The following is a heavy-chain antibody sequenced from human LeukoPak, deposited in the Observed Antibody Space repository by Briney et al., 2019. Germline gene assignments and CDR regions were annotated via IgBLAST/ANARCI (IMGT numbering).Heavy chain of an antibody. Sequence: ASVKVSCKASGGTFSSYAISWVRQAPGQGLEWMGGIIPIFGTANYAQKFQGRVTITADESTSPAYMELSSLRSEDTAVYYCARSDNFDWLLNGFNYWGQGTLVTVSS. J-gene: IGHJ4*02. D-gene: IGHD3-9*01. CDR2: IIPIFGTA. CDR1: GGTFSSYA. V-gene: IGHV1-69*13. CDR3: ARSDNFDWLLNGFNY.